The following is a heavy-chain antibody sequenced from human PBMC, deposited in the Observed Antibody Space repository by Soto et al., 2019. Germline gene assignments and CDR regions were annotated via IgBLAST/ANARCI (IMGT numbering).Heavy chain of an antibody. D-gene: IGHD3-22*01. Sequence: EVQLLESGGGLVQPGGSLRLSCAASGFTFSNYAMRWVRQAPGKGLEWVSASSGSGGSTYYADSVKGRFTISRDNSKNTLYLQMNSLRAEDTAVYYCAKKGLYYYDSSGYPDAFDIWGQGTMVTVSS. CDR2: SSGSGGST. CDR3: AKKGLYYYDSSGYPDAFDI. J-gene: IGHJ3*02. V-gene: IGHV3-23*01. CDR1: GFTFSNYA.